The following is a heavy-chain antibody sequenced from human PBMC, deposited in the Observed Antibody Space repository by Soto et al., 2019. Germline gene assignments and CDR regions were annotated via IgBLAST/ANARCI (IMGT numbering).Heavy chain of an antibody. CDR3: ASRGYCGSTSCFDY. CDR2: ISWNSGSI. Sequence: PGGSLRLSCAASGFTFDENAMHWVRQAPGKGLEWVSGISWNSGSIAYADSVKGRFTISRDNAKNSLYLQMNSLRAEDTALYYCASRGYCGSTSCFDYWGQGTLVTVSS. V-gene: IGHV3-9*01. CDR1: GFTFDENA. D-gene: IGHD2-2*01. J-gene: IGHJ4*02.